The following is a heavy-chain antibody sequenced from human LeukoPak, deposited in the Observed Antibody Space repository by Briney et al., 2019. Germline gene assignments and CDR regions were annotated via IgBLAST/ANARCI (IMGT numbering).Heavy chain of an antibody. V-gene: IGHV4-59*01. CDR1: GGPISSYY. CDR3: ARGRNYYGSVDY. CDR2: IYYSGST. D-gene: IGHD3-10*01. Sequence: PSETLSLTCTVSGGPISSYYWSWIRQPPGKGLEWIGYIYYSGSTNYNPSLKSRVTISVDTSKNQFSLKLSSVTAADTAVYYCARGRNYYGSVDYWGQGTLVTVSS. J-gene: IGHJ4*02.